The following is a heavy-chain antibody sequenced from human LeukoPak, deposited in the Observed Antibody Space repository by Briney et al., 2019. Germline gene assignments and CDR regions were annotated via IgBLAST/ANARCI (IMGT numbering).Heavy chain of an antibody. Sequence: GGSLRLSCAASGFTFSSYCMSWVRQAPGKGLEWVANIKQDGSEKYYVDSVKGRFTISRDNAKNSLYLQMNSLRAEDTAGYYGARGGTVASAEYFQHWGQGTLVTVSS. CDR2: IKQDGSEK. CDR3: ARGGTVASAEYFQH. J-gene: IGHJ1*01. D-gene: IGHD4-23*01. V-gene: IGHV3-7*04. CDR1: GFTFSSYC.